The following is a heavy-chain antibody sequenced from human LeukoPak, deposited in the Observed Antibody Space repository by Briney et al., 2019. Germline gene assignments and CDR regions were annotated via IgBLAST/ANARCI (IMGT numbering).Heavy chain of an antibody. CDR2: IYYSGST. D-gene: IGHD3-3*01. J-gene: IGHJ6*03. Sequence: SETLSLTCTVSGGSISSYYWSWIRQPPGKGLEWIGYIYYSGSTNYNPSLKSRVTISVDTSKNQFSLKLSSVTAADTAVYYCARVRSGPHRTNYYYMDVWGKGTTVTVSS. CDR1: GGSISSYY. V-gene: IGHV4-59*01. CDR3: ARVRSGPHRTNYYYMDV.